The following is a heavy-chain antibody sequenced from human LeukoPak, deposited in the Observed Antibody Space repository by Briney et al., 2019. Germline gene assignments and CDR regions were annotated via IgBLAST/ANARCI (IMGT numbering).Heavy chain of an antibody. J-gene: IGHJ3*02. Sequence: GGSLRLSCAASGFTVSSNYMSWVRQAPGKGLERVSVIYSGGSTYYADSVKGRFTISRDNSKNTLYLQMNSLRAEDTAVYYCARGTYYDFWSGYYHDAFDIWGQGTMVTVSS. CDR2: IYSGGST. V-gene: IGHV3-53*01. D-gene: IGHD3-3*01. CDR3: ARGTYYDFWSGYYHDAFDI. CDR1: GFTVSSNY.